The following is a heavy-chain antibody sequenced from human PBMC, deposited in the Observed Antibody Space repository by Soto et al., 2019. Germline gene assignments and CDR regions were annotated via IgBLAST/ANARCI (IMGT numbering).Heavy chain of an antibody. CDR2: IIPIFGTA. Sequence: AAVKVSCKASGGTFSSYAISWVRQAPGQGXEWMGGIIPIFGTANYAQKFQGRVTITADESTSTAYMELSSLRSEDTAVYYCASHIAVAGTMGYYYGMDVWGQGSTVTVSS. CDR1: GGTFSSYA. V-gene: IGHV1-69*13. J-gene: IGHJ6*02. D-gene: IGHD6-19*01. CDR3: ASHIAVAGTMGYYYGMDV.